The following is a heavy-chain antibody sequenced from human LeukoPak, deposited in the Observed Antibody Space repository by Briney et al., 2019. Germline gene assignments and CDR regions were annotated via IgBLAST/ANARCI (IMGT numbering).Heavy chain of an antibody. CDR3: ARGGIITSYAFEI. CDR1: GFTFTDYF. J-gene: IGHJ3*02. Sequence: GGSLRLSCSASGFTFTDYFMSWIRQAPGKGLEWLAYIDSGGGDINYADSVRGRFTISRDNAKNSLYLQMNSLRAEDTAVYYCARGGIITSYAFEIWGQGAMVTVSS. V-gene: IGHV3-11*04. D-gene: IGHD1-26*01. CDR2: IDSGGGDI.